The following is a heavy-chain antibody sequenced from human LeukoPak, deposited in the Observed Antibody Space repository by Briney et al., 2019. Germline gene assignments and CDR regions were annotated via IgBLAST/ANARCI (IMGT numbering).Heavy chain of an antibody. Sequence: MAGGTLSLTCPASGFILSDYYMRWIRQAPGKGLEWVSYINSSSSYTNYADSVKGRFTISRDNAKNSLYLQKNSLSDEDSAVYYCERVPAYRNFFDYWGRGSLVSVSS. D-gene: IGHD1-14*01. CDR3: ERVPAYRNFFDY. CDR2: INSSSSYT. V-gene: IGHV3-11*05. J-gene: IGHJ4*02. CDR1: GFILSDYY.